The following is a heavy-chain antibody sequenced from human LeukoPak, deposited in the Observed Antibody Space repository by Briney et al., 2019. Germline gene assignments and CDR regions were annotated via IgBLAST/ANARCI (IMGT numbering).Heavy chain of an antibody. D-gene: IGHD3-22*01. V-gene: IGHV1-18*01. J-gene: IGHJ4*02. CDR1: GYTFTSYD. CDR3: ARERGYYYDSSGYNC. CDR2: ISAYNGNT. Sequence: ASVKVSCKASGYTFTSYDINWVRQATGQGLGWMGWISAYNGNTNYAQKLQGRVTMTTDTSTSTAYMELRSLRSDDTAVYYCARERGYYYDSSGYNCWGQGTLVTVSS.